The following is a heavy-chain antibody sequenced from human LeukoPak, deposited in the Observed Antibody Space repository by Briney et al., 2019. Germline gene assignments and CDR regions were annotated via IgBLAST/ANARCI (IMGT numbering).Heavy chain of an antibody. CDR2: VRSKTYGGTT. D-gene: IGHD5-12*01. Sequence: GGSLRLSCAASGFTFSSYAMHWVRQAPGKGLEWLGFVRSKTYGGTTEYAASVKGRFTISRDDSKSIAYLQINSLITEDTAMYYCTRDALRGSGLFSGDAFDIWGQGTVVTVSS. CDR3: TRDALRGSGLFSGDAFDI. CDR1: GFTFSSYA. V-gene: IGHV3-49*04. J-gene: IGHJ3*02.